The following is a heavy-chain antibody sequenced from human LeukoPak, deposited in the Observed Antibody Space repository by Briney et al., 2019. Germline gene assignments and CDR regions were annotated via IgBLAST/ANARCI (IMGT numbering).Heavy chain of an antibody. CDR2: IKSKTDGGTT. D-gene: IGHD3-10*01. J-gene: IGHJ6*03. V-gene: IGHV3-15*01. Sequence: PGGSLRLSCAASGFTFSNAWMSWVRQAPGKGLEWVGRIKSKTDGGTTDYAAPVKGRFTISRDDSKNTLYLQMNSLKTEDTAVYYCLVSGEHYYYMDVWGKGTTVTISS. CDR3: LVSGEHYYYMDV. CDR1: GFTFSNAW.